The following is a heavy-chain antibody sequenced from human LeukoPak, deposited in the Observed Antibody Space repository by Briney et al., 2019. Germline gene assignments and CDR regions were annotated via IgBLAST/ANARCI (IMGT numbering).Heavy chain of an antibody. CDR3: ARIWPDSWLDAFDI. V-gene: IGHV4-30-2*01. D-gene: IGHD6-13*01. CDR2: IYHSGST. Sequence: SQTLSLTCAVSGGSISSGGYSWSWIRQPPGKGLEWIGYIYHSGSTYYNPSLKSRVTISVDRSKNQFSLKLSSVTAADTAVYYCARIWPDSWLDAFDIWGQGTMVTVSS. CDR1: GGSISSGGYS. J-gene: IGHJ3*02.